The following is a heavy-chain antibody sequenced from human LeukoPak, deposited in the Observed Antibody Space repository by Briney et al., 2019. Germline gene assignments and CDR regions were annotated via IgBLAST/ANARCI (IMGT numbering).Heavy chain of an antibody. D-gene: IGHD1/OR15-1a*01. CDR2: LIPLFGRA. CDR3: ASPKANNDYYFDY. J-gene: IGHJ4*02. Sequence: SVKVSCKASGGTFRNYALSWVRQAPGQGLEWMGRLIPLFGRAEYAQKFQGRVTIIADEATNTAYLELSSLTSDDTAIYYCASPKANNDYYFDYWGQGTLVTVST. CDR1: GGTFRNYA. V-gene: IGHV1-69*13.